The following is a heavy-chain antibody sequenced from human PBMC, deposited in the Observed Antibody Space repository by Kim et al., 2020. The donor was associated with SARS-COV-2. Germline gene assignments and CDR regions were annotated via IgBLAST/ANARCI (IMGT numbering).Heavy chain of an antibody. CDR2: INHSGST. J-gene: IGHJ4*02. V-gene: IGHV4-34*01. Sequence: ETLSLTCAVYGGSFSGYYWSWIRQPPGKGLEWIGEINHSGSTNYNPSLKSRVTISVDTSKNQFSLKLSSVTAADTAVYYCARGRLLDYWGQGTLVTVSS. CDR1: GGSFSGYY. D-gene: IGHD2-15*01. CDR3: ARGRLLDY.